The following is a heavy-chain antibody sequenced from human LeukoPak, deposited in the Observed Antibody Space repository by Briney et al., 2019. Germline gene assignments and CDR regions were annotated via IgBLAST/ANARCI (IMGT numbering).Heavy chain of an antibody. CDR2: IYYSGST. V-gene: IGHV4-59*08. D-gene: IGHD1-26*01. CDR3: ARYSGSYHNWFDP. J-gene: IGHJ5*02. Sequence: SETLSLTCTVSGGSISSYYWSWIRQPPGKGLEWIGYIYYSGSTNYNPSLKSRVTISVDTSKNQFSLKLSSVTAADTAEYYCARYSGSYHNWFDPWGQGTLVTVSS. CDR1: GGSISSYY.